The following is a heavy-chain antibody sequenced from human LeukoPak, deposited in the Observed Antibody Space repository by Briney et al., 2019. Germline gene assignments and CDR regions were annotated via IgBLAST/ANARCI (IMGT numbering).Heavy chain of an antibody. CDR2: IKADGSEK. CDR3: ARDANYSSWSFFDY. J-gene: IGHJ4*02. V-gene: IGHV3-7*01. Sequence: GGSLRLSCAASGFTFSNYLMTWVRQAPGKGLEWVADIKADGSEKYYVDSVKGRFTILRDNAKNSLYLQMNSLRAEDTAVYYCARDANYSSWSFFDYWGQGTLVTVSS. D-gene: IGHD6-13*01. CDR1: GFTFSNYL.